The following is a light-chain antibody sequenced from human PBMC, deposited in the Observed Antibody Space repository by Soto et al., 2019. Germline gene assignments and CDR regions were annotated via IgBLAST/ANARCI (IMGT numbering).Light chain of an antibody. CDR3: QQYENRPYT. Sequence: DIQMTESPSSLSASIGDRVSFTCQASQDISKFLNWYQHKPGQAPSLLIYDASKSHFGVPSRFSGSGSGTDFPFTISSLQPEDNATYYCQQYENRPYTFGPGTKVDVK. J-gene: IGKJ3*01. CDR1: QDISKF. V-gene: IGKV1-33*01. CDR2: DAS.